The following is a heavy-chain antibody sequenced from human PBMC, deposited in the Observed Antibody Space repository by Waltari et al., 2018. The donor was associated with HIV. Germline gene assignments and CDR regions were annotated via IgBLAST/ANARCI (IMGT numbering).Heavy chain of an antibody. CDR2: ISGSGGST. Sequence: EGRLWVSGGGLVPPGGVLRTSCEACGIGFGNFDMTWTPPAPGKGREWVSGISGSGGSTSYADSVKGRFTISRYNSKNMLYLQMNSLTAEDTAIFYCAKDGRQLPIRLLVRYGLDVWGLGTTVTVSS. CDR3: AKDGRQLPIRLLVRYGLDV. J-gene: IGHJ6*02. D-gene: IGHD3-10*01. CDR1: GIGFGNFD. V-gene: IGHV3-23*01.